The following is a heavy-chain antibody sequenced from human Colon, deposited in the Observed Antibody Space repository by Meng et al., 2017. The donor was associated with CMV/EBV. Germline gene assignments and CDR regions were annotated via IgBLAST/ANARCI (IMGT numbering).Heavy chain of an antibody. V-gene: IGHV2-5*02. CDR1: GFSLETYGVG. J-gene: IGHJ4*02. D-gene: IGHD2-2*01. CDR3: SRRRTSAPFDY. Sequence: QITLKESGPTLVKPTQTLTLTCTFSGFSLETYGVGVGWIRQPPGKAPEWVALIYWDDDKRYNPSLENRLRIAKDTSKNQVVLTMTNMGPVDTATYYCSRRRTSAPFDYWGQGILVTVSS. CDR2: IYWDDDK.